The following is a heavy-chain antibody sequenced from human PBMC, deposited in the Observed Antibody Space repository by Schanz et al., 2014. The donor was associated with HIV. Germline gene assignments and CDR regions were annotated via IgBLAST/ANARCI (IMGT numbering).Heavy chain of an antibody. CDR1: GFSFDTFG. CDR2: ISYDGRNK. J-gene: IGHJ4*02. D-gene: IGHD3-22*01. V-gene: IGHV3-30*18. Sequence: QVQLVESGGGVVQPGRSLRLSCAGSGFSFDTFGIHWVRQAPGKGLEWVAVISYDGRNKYQAASVKGRFTISRDNSKNTLYLQMTTLRTEDTAVYYCAKPEYDSRGNSQSHFDSWGQGTLVTVSS. CDR3: AKPEYDSRGNSQSHFDS.